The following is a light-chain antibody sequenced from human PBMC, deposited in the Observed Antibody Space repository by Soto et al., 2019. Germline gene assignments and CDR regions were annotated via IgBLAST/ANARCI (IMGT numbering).Light chain of an antibody. CDR3: ETWYSNTHKV. V-gene: IGLV4-60*02. J-gene: IGLJ3*02. CDR1: SGHSTYI. CDR2: LDRSGSY. Sequence: QSVLTQSSSSSASLGSSVKLTCILSSGHSTYIIAWHQQQPGKAPRFLMTLDRSGSYNRGSGVPDRFSGSSSGADRYLTISNLQFEDEGDYYCETWYSNTHKVFGGGTKLTVL.